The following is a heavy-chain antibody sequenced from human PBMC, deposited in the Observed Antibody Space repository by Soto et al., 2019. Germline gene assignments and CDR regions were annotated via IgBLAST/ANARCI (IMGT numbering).Heavy chain of an antibody. CDR2: ISYDGSNT. CDR1: GVSFNSYD. CDR3: ARISRYCSGGDYHA. D-gene: IGHD2-15*01. V-gene: IGHV3-30*03. Sequence: GWSLRLSCAASGVSFNSYDMHWVRQAPGKGPEWVAIISYDGSNTYYSDSVRGRFTISRDNSKDTLYLQMHSLRSEDTAIYYCARISRYCSGGDYHAWGQGTQVTVSS. J-gene: IGHJ5*02.